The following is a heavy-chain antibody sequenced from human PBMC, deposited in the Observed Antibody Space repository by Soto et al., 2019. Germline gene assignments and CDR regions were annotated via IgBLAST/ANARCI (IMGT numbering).Heavy chain of an antibody. CDR3: AKSGSSGWYGWFDP. J-gene: IGHJ5*02. Sequence: SGPTLVNPTQPLTLTCIFSGFSLITSGVGVGCIRQPPGKSLEWLGFIYWNDDKRYSPSLKSRLTITKDTSKNQVVLTMTNMDPVDTATYYCAKSGSSGWYGWFDPWGQGTLVTVSS. V-gene: IGHV2-5*01. CDR2: IYWNDDK. D-gene: IGHD6-19*01. CDR1: GFSLITSGVG.